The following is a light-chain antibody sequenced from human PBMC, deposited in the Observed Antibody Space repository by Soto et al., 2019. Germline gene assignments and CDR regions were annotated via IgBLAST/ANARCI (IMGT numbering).Light chain of an antibody. CDR3: SSYTSSSRV. J-gene: IGLJ2*01. Sequence: QYALTQPASVSGSPGQSITISCTGTSSDVGGYNYVSWYQQHPGKAPKLMIYDVSKRPSGVSNRFSGSKSGNTASLTISGLQAEDEADYYGSSYTSSSRVFGGGTELTVL. V-gene: IGLV2-14*01. CDR1: SSDVGGYNY. CDR2: DVS.